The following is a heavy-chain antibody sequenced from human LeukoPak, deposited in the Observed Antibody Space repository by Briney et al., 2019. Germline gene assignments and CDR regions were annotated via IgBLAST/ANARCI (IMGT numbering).Heavy chain of an antibody. Sequence: SETLSLTCNVSGGSISSSSDYWGRIRQPPGKGLEWIGSMYYSGSTYYNPSLKSRVTISADTSKNQFSLKVTSVTAADTAVYYCARHSPLYYYSLDVWGQGTTVTVSS. CDR2: MYYSGST. J-gene: IGHJ6*02. CDR3: ARHSPLYYYSLDV. V-gene: IGHV4-39*01. CDR1: GGSISSSSDY.